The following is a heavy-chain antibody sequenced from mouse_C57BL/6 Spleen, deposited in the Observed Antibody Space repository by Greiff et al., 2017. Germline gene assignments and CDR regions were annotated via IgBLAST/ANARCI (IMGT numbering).Heavy chain of an antibody. J-gene: IGHJ4*01. Sequence: EVQRVESGGGLVKPGGSLKLSCAASGFTFSDYGMHWVRQAPEKGLEWVAYISSGSSTIYYADTVKGRFTISRDNAKNTLFLQMTSLRSEDTAMYYCAREGIYDGYPYAMDYWGQGTSVTVSS. D-gene: IGHD2-3*01. CDR2: ISSGSSTI. CDR1: GFTFSDYG. V-gene: IGHV5-17*01. CDR3: AREGIYDGYPYAMDY.